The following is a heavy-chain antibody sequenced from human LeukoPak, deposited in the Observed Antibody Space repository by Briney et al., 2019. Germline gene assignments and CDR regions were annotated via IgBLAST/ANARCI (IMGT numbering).Heavy chain of an antibody. CDR1: GGTFISYA. D-gene: IGHD5-12*01. CDR2: IIPIFGTA. J-gene: IGHJ4*02. CDR3: AFLVDTVATGYYFDY. Sequence: SVKVTCKASGGTFISYAISWVRQAPGQGLEWMGGIIPIFGTANYAQKFQGRVTITTDESTSTAYMELSSLRSEDTDVYYCAFLVDTVATGYYFDYWGQGTLVTVCS. V-gene: IGHV1-69*05.